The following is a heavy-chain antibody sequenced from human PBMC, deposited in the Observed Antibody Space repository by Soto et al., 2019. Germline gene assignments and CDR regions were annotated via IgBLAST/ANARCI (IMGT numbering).Heavy chain of an antibody. CDR2: ISDSDNAT. CDR1: GFTFSSYA. CDR3: AKGVSSSAWSASDN. V-gene: IGHV3-23*01. Sequence: EVQLLESGGGLVQPGGSLRLSCAASGFTFSSYAMTWVRQAPGKGLEWVSVISDSDNATYYADSVKGRFTISRDNSKNTLYLQFNSLRPEDTAVYYCAKGVSSSAWSASDNWGQGTLVTVSS. J-gene: IGHJ4*02. D-gene: IGHD6-19*01.